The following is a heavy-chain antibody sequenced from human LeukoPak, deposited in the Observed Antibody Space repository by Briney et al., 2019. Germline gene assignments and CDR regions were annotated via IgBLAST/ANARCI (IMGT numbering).Heavy chain of an antibody. CDR1: GFSFTSYG. D-gene: IGHD5-18*01. CDR2: IVYDEKNK. CDR3: AREGYGYGSTLGY. J-gene: IGHJ4*02. V-gene: IGHV3-33*01. Sequence: GGSLRLSCAAYGFSFTSYGKHWVRQAPGKGLEWVAVIVYDEKNKNYADCVKGRLTISRDKSTNTLHLQMNSQRDKDTAVYYCAREGYGYGSTLGYWGQGTLVTVSS.